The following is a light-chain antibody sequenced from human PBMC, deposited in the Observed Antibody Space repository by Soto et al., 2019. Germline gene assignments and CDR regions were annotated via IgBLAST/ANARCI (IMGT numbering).Light chain of an antibody. CDR2: EVS. CDR3: SSHTSSSTVI. CDR1: SSDVGDYNY. J-gene: IGLJ2*01. V-gene: IGLV2-14*01. Sequence: QSALTQPASVSGSPGQSITISCTGTSSDVGDYNYVSWYQHHPGKAPKLMIYEVSNRPSGVSNRFSGSKSGNTASLTISGLQAEDEADYHCSSHTSSSTVIFGGGTKVTVL.